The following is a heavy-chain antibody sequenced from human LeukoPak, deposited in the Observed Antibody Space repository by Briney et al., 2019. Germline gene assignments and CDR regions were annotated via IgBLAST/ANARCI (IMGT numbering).Heavy chain of an antibody. CDR1: GFTFSSCG. CDR2: IGPTGTDR. Sequence: PGGSLRLSCAASGFTFSSCGFNWVRQAPGKGLEWVSSIGPTGTDRYYADSVRGRFTISRDNAKNTMYLQMDSLRDEDTAVYYCATETIGRHYDYWGQGTLLTVSS. J-gene: IGHJ4*02. D-gene: IGHD1-14*01. V-gene: IGHV3-21*01. CDR3: ATETIGRHYDY.